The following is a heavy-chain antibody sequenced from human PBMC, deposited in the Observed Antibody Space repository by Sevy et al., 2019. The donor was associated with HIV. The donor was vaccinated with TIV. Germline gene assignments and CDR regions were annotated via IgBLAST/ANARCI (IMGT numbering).Heavy chain of an antibody. V-gene: IGHV1-24*01. CDR1: GYTLSEFS. CDR3: ATPPTPRGGSFDY. Sequence: ASVKVSCKVSGYTLSEFSMHWVRQAPGKGLEWMGGFDPEDGETIYAQKFQGRASMTEDTSTDTAYMGLSSLISEDTAVYYCATPPTPRGGSFDYWGQGTLVTVSS. D-gene: IGHD6-25*01. J-gene: IGHJ4*02. CDR2: FDPEDGET.